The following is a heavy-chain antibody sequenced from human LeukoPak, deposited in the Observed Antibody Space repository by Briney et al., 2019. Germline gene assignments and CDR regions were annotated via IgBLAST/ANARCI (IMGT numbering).Heavy chain of an antibody. CDR1: GGSISSGGYY. J-gene: IGHJ4*02. CDR2: IYHSGST. D-gene: IGHD3-22*01. CDR3: ARAYYDSSGYSFDY. Sequence: PSQTLSLTCTVSGGSISSGGYYWRWIRQPPGKGLEWIGYIYHSGSTYYNPSLKSRVTISVDRSKNQFSLKLSSVTAADTAVYYCARAYYDSSGYSFDYWGQGTLVTVSS. V-gene: IGHV4-30-2*01.